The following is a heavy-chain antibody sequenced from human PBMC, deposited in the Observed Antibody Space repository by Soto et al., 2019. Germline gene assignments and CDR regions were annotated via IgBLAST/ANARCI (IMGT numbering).Heavy chain of an antibody. CDR1: GGSISSDDW. Sequence: QVQLQESGPGLVKPSGTLSLTCAVSGGSISSDDWWTWVRQPPGKGLEWIGEIHHSGSTNYNPSLRSRVTISVDKSKYQFSLNLSSGTAADPAVYYCARGLGDRSGWYPEGYFDFWGQGTLVTVSS. D-gene: IGHD6-19*01. J-gene: IGHJ4*02. V-gene: IGHV4-4*02. CDR2: IHHSGST. CDR3: ARGLGDRSGWYPEGYFDF.